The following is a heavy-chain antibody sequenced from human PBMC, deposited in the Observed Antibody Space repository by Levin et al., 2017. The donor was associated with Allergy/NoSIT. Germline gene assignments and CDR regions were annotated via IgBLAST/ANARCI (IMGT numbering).Heavy chain of an antibody. CDR2: IYPGDSDT. V-gene: IGHV5-51*01. D-gene: IGHD2-15*01. CDR3: ARVGGCVDCSGGRCRHFDY. Sequence: GGSLRLSCKGSGYSFTSYWIGWVRQMPGKGLEWMGIIYPGDSDTRYSTSFQGQVTISADKSISTAYLQWSSLKASDTAMYYCARVGGCVDCSGGRCRHFDYWGQGTLVTVSS. CDR1: GYSFTSYW. J-gene: IGHJ4*02.